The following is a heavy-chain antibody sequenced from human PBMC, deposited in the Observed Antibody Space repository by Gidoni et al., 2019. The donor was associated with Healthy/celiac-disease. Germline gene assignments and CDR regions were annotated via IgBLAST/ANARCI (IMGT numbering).Heavy chain of an antibody. CDR1: GGSISSSSYY. CDR3: ARQEGLRFLEWLLTPYYFDY. Sequence: QLQLQESGPGLVKPSETLSLTCTVSGGSISSSSYYWGWIRQPPGKGLEGIGSIYYSGRPYYNPSLKRRCPISVDTSKNQFSLKLSSVTAADTAVYYCARQEGLRFLEWLLTPYYFDYWGQGTLVTVSS. D-gene: IGHD3-3*01. J-gene: IGHJ4*02. V-gene: IGHV4-39*01. CDR2: IYYSGRP.